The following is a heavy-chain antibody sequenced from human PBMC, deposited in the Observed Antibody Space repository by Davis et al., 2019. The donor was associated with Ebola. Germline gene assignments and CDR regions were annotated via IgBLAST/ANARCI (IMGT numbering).Heavy chain of an antibody. CDR3: ARGGFFVFSNWLDP. CDR1: GYSLTGYY. V-gene: IGHV1-2*06. D-gene: IGHD3-3*01. Sequence: AASVKVSCKASGYSLTGYYIHWVRQAPGQGLEWMGRINPNSGGTNYAQKFQGRVTMTRDTSISTVYMDLSRLRSDDTAVYYCARGGFFVFSNWLDPWGQGTLVTVSS. J-gene: IGHJ5*02. CDR2: INPNSGGT.